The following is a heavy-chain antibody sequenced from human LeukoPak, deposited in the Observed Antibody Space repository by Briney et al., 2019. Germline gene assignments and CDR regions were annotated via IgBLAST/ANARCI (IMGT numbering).Heavy chain of an antibody. CDR2: IFYSGST. CDR3: ARVVYYDSRPYYYYYYMDV. D-gene: IGHD3-22*01. J-gene: IGHJ6*03. Sequence: SETLSLTCTVSSGSISTSNYYWGWVRQPPGKALEWIGNIFYSGSTYYSPSLKSRVTISVDTSKNQFSLKLSSVTAADTAVYYCARVVYYDSRPYYYYYYMDVWGKGTTVTISS. V-gene: IGHV4-39*07. CDR1: SGSISTSNYY.